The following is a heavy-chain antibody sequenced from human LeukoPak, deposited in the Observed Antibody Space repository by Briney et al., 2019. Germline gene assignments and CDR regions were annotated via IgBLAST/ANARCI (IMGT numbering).Heavy chain of an antibody. CDR3: ARATLDN. J-gene: IGHJ4*02. Sequence: GGSLRLSCAASGFSVSSNYISWVRQAPGRGLEWVSVTYSGGSTKYADSVKARFTISRDNSKNTVYLQMNSRRAEDTAVYYCARATLDNWGQGTLVTVSS. CDR2: TYSGGST. V-gene: IGHV3-53*01. CDR1: GFSVSSNY.